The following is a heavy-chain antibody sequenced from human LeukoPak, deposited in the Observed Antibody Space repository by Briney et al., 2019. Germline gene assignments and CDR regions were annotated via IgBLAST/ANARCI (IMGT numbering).Heavy chain of an antibody. Sequence: GGSLRLSCAASGFTFSSYWMSWVRQAPGKGLEWVANIKRDGSEKYYVDSVKGRFTISRDNAKNSLYLQMNSLRAEDTAVYYCARERAGGYSSSWYSYYFDYWGQGTLVTVSS. D-gene: IGHD6-13*01. CDR1: GFTFSSYW. J-gene: IGHJ4*02. CDR3: ARERAGGYSSSWYSYYFDY. V-gene: IGHV3-7*01. CDR2: IKRDGSEK.